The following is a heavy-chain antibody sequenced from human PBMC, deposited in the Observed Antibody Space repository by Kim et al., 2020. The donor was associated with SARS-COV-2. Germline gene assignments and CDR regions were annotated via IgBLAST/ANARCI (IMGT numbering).Heavy chain of an antibody. CDR3: AGEGFIGRRELPFDY. D-gene: IGHD3-10*01. Sequence: SETLSLTCAVYGGSFSGYYWSWIRQPPGKGLEWIGEINHSGSTNYNPSLKSRVTISVDTSKNQFSLKLSSVTAADTAVYYCAGEGFIGRRELPFDYWGQGTLVTVSS. J-gene: IGHJ4*02. CDR2: INHSGST. V-gene: IGHV4-34*01. CDR1: GGSFSGYY.